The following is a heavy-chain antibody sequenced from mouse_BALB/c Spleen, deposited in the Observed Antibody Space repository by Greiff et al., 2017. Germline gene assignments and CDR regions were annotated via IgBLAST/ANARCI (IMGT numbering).Heavy chain of an antibody. CDR3: ASRWLLLDY. J-gene: IGHJ2*01. Sequence: QVQLQQSGAELVRPGVSVKISCKGSGYTFTDYAMHWVKQSHAKSLEWIGVISTYYGDASYNQKFKGKATMTVDKSSSTAYMQLSSLTSEDSAVYYCASRWLLLDYWGQGTTLTVSS. D-gene: IGHD2-3*01. CDR1: GYTFTDYA. V-gene: IGHV1S137*01. CDR2: ISTYYGDA.